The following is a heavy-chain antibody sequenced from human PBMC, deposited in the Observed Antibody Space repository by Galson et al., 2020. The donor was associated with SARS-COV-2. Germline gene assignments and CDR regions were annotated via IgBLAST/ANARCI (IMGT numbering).Heavy chain of an antibody. Sequence: SETLSLTCTVSGFSISSGYYWGWIRQPPGKGGECIGSINHSGRTYYKPSLQSRVTISVDTSKNQISLNLYSVTAADTAVNYCVRDQWEGSGYGHEHFWSQGALDTVAS. V-gene: IGHV4-38-2*02. J-gene: IGHJ4*02. CDR1: GFSISSGYY. CDR3: VRDQWEGSGYGHEHF. CDR2: INHSGRT. D-gene: IGHD5-12*01.